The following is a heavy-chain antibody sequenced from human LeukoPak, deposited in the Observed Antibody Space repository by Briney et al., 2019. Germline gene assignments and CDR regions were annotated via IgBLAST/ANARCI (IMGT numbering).Heavy chain of an antibody. V-gene: IGHV4-39*02. CDR3: ARSSGTGTFSY. CDR2: VYYGRSP. J-gene: IGHJ4*02. D-gene: IGHD6-25*01. CDR1: GDSISRSTYY. Sequence: SETLSLTCTVSGDSISRSTYYWAWGRQPPGTGLEWIGSVYYGRSPYFNPSLESRATISVDTSKNHFSLKRSSVTAADTAVYYCARSSGTGTFSYWGQGTLVTVSS.